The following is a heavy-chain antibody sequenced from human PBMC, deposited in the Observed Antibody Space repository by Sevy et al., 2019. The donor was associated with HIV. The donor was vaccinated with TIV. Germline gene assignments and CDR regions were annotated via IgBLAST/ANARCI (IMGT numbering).Heavy chain of an antibody. CDR3: AREGCTKPHDY. CDR2: LSFGCGEI. Sequence: GGSLRLSCAASGFTFSKYSMSWVRQPPGKGLERVSTLSFGCGEINHADSVKGRFTISRVNSKNSLYLQMNNLRAEDTAVHYCAREGCTKPHDYWGQGTLVTVSS. V-gene: IGHV3-23*01. CDR1: GFTFSKYS. D-gene: IGHD2-8*01. J-gene: IGHJ4*02.